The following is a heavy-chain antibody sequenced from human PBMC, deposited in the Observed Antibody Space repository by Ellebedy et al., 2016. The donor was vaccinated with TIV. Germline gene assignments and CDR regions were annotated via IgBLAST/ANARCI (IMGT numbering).Heavy chain of an antibody. CDR1: GYSISSGYY. CDR3: ARHVGVVTAIPYDY. V-gene: IGHV4-38-2*02. Sequence: MPSETLSLTCTVSGYSISSGYYWGWIRQPPGKGLEWIGSIYHSGSTYYNPSLKSRVTISVDTSKNQFSLKLSSVTAADTAVYYCARHVGVVTAIPYDYWGQGTLVTVSS. D-gene: IGHD2-21*02. CDR2: IYHSGST. J-gene: IGHJ4*02.